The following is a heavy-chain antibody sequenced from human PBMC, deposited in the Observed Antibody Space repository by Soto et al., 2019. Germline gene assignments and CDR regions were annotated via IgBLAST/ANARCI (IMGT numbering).Heavy chain of an antibody. CDR2: IYYSGST. Sequence: QVQLQESGPGLVKPSETLSLTCTVSGGSISSYYWSWIRQPPGQGPEWIGYIYYSGSTNYNPSLKSRVTIAVDASKNQFSLKLSYVTAADTAVYYCARQGYSGYAPYWYFDLWGRGTLVTVSS. D-gene: IGHD5-12*01. CDR3: ARQGYSGYAPYWYFDL. J-gene: IGHJ2*01. CDR1: GGSISSYY. V-gene: IGHV4-59*08.